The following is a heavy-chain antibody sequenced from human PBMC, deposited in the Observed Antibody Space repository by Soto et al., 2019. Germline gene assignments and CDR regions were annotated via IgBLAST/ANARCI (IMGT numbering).Heavy chain of an antibody. V-gene: IGHV1-8*01. J-gene: IGHJ4*02. CDR2: MNPNSGNT. CDR1: GYTFTSYD. Sequence: ASVKVSCKASGYTFTSYDINWVRQATGQGLEWMGWMNPNSGNTGYAQKFQGRVTMTRNTSISTAYMELSSLRSEDTAVYYCALHSYCISTSCYSEYYFDYWGQGTLVTVSS. CDR3: ALHSYCISTSCYSEYYFDY. D-gene: IGHD2-2*01.